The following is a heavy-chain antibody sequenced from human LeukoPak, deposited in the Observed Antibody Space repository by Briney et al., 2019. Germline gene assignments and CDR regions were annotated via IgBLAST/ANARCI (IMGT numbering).Heavy chain of an antibody. CDR3: ARDSCYGGTCQDDAFDI. J-gene: IGHJ3*02. V-gene: IGHV1-3*01. D-gene: IGHD2-15*01. Sequence: AGFGNTKYSQKFQGRVTITRDTSASTAYMELSSLRSEDTALYYCARDSCYGGTCQDDAFDIWGQGTMVTVSS. CDR2: AGFGNT.